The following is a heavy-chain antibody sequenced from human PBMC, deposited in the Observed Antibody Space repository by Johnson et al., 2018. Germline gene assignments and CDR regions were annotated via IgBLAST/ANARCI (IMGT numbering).Heavy chain of an antibody. J-gene: IGHJ4*02. D-gene: IGHD1-1*01. CDR2: ISWDGISM. Sequence: VQLVESGGAVVHPGGSLRLSCTASDSTFDEYMMHWVRQAPGKALEWVSLISWDGISMFYSDSVRGRFVISRDKRKNSLYLQMNSLTTEDTAFYYCAKDADGSGYFDRWGQGALVTVSS. V-gene: IGHV3-43*01. CDR1: DSTFDEYM. CDR3: AKDADGSGYFDR.